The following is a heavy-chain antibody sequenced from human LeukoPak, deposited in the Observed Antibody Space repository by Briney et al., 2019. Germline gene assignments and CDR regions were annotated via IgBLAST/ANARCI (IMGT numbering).Heavy chain of an antibody. J-gene: IGHJ4*02. CDR2: IYYSGST. Sequence: SETLSLTCAVSGGSISSSNWWSWVRQPPGKGLEWIGSIYYSGSTYYNPSLKSRVTISVDTSKNQFSLKLSSVTAADTAVYYCARAHRIAAAGIFDYWGQGTLVTVSS. CDR1: GGSISSSNW. V-gene: IGHV4-4*02. D-gene: IGHD6-13*01. CDR3: ARAHRIAAAGIFDY.